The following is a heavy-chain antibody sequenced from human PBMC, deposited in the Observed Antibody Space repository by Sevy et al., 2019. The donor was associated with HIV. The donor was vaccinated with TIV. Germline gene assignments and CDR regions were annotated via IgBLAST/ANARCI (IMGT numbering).Heavy chain of an antibody. D-gene: IGHD2-2*01. Sequence: GGSLRLSCAASGFTLSSYSMNWVRQAPGKGLEWVSYISRSSSSIYYAYSVKGRFTISRDNAKNSLYLQMNSLRAEDTAVYYCARDLSGLYCSSTSCPGSAARGYYYYYGMDVWGQGSTVTVSS. CDR1: GFTLSSYS. CDR2: ISRSSSSI. J-gene: IGHJ6*02. CDR3: ARDLSGLYCSSTSCPGSAARGYYYYYGMDV. V-gene: IGHV3-48*01.